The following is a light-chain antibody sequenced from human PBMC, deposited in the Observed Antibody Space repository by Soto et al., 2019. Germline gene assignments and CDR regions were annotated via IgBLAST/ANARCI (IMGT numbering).Light chain of an antibody. CDR3: QQFDGSLYT. J-gene: IGKJ2*01. CDR1: QTVSSSY. CDR2: AAS. Sequence: EIVLTQSPGTLSLLPGERATLSCRASQTVSSSYLAWYQHKPGQAPRLLIYAASSRATGIPDRFSGGGSGTDFTLTISRLEPEDFAVYYCQQFDGSLYTFGQGTKLEIK. V-gene: IGKV3-20*01.